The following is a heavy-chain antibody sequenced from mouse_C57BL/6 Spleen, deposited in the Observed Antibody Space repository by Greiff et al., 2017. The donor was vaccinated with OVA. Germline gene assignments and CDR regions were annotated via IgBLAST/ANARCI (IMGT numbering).Heavy chain of an antibody. D-gene: IGHD1-1*01. CDR2: IDPSDSET. J-gene: IGHJ1*03. V-gene: IGHV1-52*01. Sequence: QVQLQQPGAELVRPGSSVKLSCKASGYTFTSYWMHWVKQRPIQGLEWIGNIDPSDSETHYNQKFKDKATLTVDKSSSTAYMQLSSLTSEDSAVYYCARNTTGWYFDVWGTGTTVTVSS. CDR3: ARNTTGWYFDV. CDR1: GYTFTSYW.